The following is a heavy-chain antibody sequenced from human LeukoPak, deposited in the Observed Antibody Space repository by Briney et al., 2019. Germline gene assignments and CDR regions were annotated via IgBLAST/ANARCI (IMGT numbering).Heavy chain of an antibody. CDR2: IYYSGST. CDR1: GGSISSSSYY. Sequence: SETLSLTCTVSGGSISSSSYYWGWICQPPGKGLEWIGYIYYSGSTYYNPSLKSRVTISVDTSKNQFSLKLSSVTAADTAVYYCARQLNWAFDYWGLGTLVTVSS. D-gene: IGHD7-27*01. J-gene: IGHJ4*02. CDR3: ARQLNWAFDY. V-gene: IGHV4-39*01.